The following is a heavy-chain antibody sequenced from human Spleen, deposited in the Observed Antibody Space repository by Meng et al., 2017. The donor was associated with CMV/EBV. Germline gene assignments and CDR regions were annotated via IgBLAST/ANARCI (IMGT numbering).Heavy chain of an antibody. J-gene: IGHJ4*02. CDR2: MSSHNGNT. D-gene: IGHD3-22*01. V-gene: IGHV1-18*01. CDR1: GYRFATYG. Sequence: SGYRFATYGISWVRLVPGQGLEWVGWMSSHNGNTNYGEKFQGRVTMTMHTSTNAAHMDLRDLRFDDTAVYFCAREVHYYDSHGIDYWGQGTLVTVSS. CDR3: AREVHYYDSHGIDY.